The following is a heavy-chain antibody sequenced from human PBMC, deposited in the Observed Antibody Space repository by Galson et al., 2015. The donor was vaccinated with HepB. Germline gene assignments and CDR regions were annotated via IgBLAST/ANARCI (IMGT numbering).Heavy chain of an antibody. CDR2: ISWNSGSI. Sequence: SLRLSCAASGFTFDDYAMHWVRQAPGKGLEWVSGISWNSGSIGYADSVKGRFTISRDNAKNSLYLQMNSLRAEDTALYYCAKDPAGSSSWDRDAFDIWGQGTMVTVSS. CDR1: GFTFDDYA. V-gene: IGHV3-9*01. D-gene: IGHD6-13*01. J-gene: IGHJ3*02. CDR3: AKDPAGSSSWDRDAFDI.